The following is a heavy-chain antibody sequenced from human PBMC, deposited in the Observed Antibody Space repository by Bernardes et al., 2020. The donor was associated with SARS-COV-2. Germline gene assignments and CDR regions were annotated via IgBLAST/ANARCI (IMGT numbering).Heavy chain of an antibody. D-gene: IGHD2-2*01. J-gene: IGHJ6*02. Sequence: SETLSLTCAVYGGSFSGYYWSWIRQPPGKGLEWIGEINHSGSTNYNPSLKSRVTISVDTSKNQFSLKLSSVTAADTAVYYCARGSLVVPAAMGDYYYYYGMDVWGQGTTVTVSS. CDR3: ARGSLVVPAAMGDYYYYYGMDV. CDR1: GGSFSGYY. CDR2: INHSGST. V-gene: IGHV4-34*01.